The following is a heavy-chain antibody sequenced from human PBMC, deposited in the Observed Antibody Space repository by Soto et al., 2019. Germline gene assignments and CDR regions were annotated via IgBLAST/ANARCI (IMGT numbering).Heavy chain of an antibody. D-gene: IGHD3-10*01. J-gene: IGHJ4*02. CDR1: GGSFSGYY. CDR2: INHDGST. CDR3: ARGYIWFGIDY. V-gene: IGHV4-34*01. Sequence: QVQLQQWGAGLLKPSETLSLTCAVYGGSFSGYYWSWSRQPPGKGLVWIEEINHDGSTNYNRSLQSLVTIAVDTSKHQLSLMLSSVTAANTAVYYCARGYIWFGIDYWGQVTLVTVSS.